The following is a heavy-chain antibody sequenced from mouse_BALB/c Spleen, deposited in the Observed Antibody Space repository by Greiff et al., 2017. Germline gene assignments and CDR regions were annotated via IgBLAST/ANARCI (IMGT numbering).Heavy chain of an antibody. CDR1: GYTFTSYW. CDR2: IDPSDSYT. D-gene: IGHD2-14*01. Sequence: QVQLQQPGAELVKPGASVKLSCKASGYTFTSYWMHWVKQRPGQGLEWIGEIDPSDSYTNYNQKFKGKATLTVDKSSSTAYMQLSSLTSEDSAVYYCARYYRYDDYAMDDWGQGTSVTVSS. CDR3: ARYYRYDDYAMDD. V-gene: IGHV1-69*02. J-gene: IGHJ4*01.